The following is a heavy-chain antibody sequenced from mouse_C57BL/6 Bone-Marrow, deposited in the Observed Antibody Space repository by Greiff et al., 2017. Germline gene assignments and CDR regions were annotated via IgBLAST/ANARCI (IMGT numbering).Heavy chain of an antibody. D-gene: IGHD3-2*02. CDR2: IYPRGGST. V-gene: IGHV1-85*01. CDR3: ATSSASGFDY. CDR1: GYTFTSYD. Sequence: VKLQESGPELVKPGASVKLSCKASGYTFTSYDINWVKQRPGQGLEWIGWIYPRGGSTKYNEKFKGKATLTVDTSSSTAYMELHSLTSEDSAVYVCATSSASGFDYWGQGTTLTVSS. J-gene: IGHJ2*01.